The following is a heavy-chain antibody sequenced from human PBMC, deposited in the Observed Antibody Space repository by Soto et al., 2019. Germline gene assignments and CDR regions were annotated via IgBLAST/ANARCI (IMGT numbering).Heavy chain of an antibody. CDR1: GYTFTNFD. D-gene: IGHD4-17*01. Sequence: QVQLVQSGAEVKKPGASVKVSCKASGYTFTNFDIAWVRQAPGQGLEWMGWISAYNGNTNYAQKLQGRYTMTTDTATTTADIERRSLTSDDTAVYYCARGDYGYWGQGTLVTVS. J-gene: IGHJ4*02. V-gene: IGHV1-18*01. CDR3: ARGDYGY. CDR2: ISAYNGNT.